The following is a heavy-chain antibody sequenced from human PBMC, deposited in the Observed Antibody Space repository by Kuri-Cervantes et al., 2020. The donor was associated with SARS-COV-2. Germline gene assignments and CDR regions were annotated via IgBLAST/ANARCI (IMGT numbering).Heavy chain of an antibody. CDR3: ARGAPHIQFCREFDD. CDR1: GDSTGSGPYY. D-gene: IGHD5-24*01. V-gene: IGHV4-39*07. CDR2: IYYRGST. Sequence: SDTRSLTCNVFGDSTGSGPYYWSWIRQPGGKGLEWIGSIYYRGSTYYNPSLKSRVTISVDTSKNQFSLKLTSVTAADTALYYCARGAPHIQFCREFDDWGQGALVTVSS. J-gene: IGHJ4*02.